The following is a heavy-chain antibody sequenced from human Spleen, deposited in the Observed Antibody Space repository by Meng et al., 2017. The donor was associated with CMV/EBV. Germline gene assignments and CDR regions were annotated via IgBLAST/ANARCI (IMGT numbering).Heavy chain of an antibody. J-gene: IGHJ6*02. D-gene: IGHD1-26*01. Sequence: SVKVSCKASGGTFSSYTISWVRQAPGQGLEWMGRIIPILGIANYAQKFQGRVTITADKSTSTAYMEPSSLRSEDTAVYYCARDEPGFGGSYYGYYYYGMDVWGQGTTVTVSS. CDR2: IIPILGIA. CDR1: GGTFSSYT. CDR3: ARDEPGFGGSYYGYYYYGMDV. V-gene: IGHV1-69*04.